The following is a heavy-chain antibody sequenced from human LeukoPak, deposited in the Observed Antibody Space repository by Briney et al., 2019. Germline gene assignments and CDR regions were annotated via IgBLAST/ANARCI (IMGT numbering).Heavy chain of an antibody. Sequence: GGSLRLSCAASGFTFSSYGMHWVRQAPGKGLEWVAVISYDGSNKYYADSVKGRFTISRDNSENTLYLQMNSLRAEDTAVYYCAKDEYIRQWLVMDYYYYYMDVWGKGTTVTVSS. CDR1: GFTFSSYG. CDR2: ISYDGSNK. V-gene: IGHV3-30*18. D-gene: IGHD6-19*01. CDR3: AKDEYIRQWLVMDYYYYYMDV. J-gene: IGHJ6*03.